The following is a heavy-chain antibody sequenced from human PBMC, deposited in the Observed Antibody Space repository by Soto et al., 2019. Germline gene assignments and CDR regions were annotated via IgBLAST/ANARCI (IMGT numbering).Heavy chain of an antibody. CDR2: IYYSGST. D-gene: IGHD4-17*01. CDR1: GGSISSYY. J-gene: IGHJ4*02. CDR3: ARRSYNYGGKVGFDY. V-gene: IGHV4-59*08. Sequence: WETLSLTCTVSGGSISSYYWSWIRQPPGKGLEWMGYIYYSGSTNYNPSLKRRVTMSVDTSKNQFSLKLSSVTAADTAVYYCARRSYNYGGKVGFDYWGQGTLVTVSS.